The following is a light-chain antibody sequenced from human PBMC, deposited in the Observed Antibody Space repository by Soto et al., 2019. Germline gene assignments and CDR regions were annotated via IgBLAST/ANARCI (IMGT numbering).Light chain of an antibody. V-gene: IGKV1-5*03. J-gene: IGKJ4*01. Sequence: DIQMTQSPSTLSASVGDRVTITCRASQSISTWLAWYQQKPGKAPKLLIYKASNLEGGVPSRFSGSGSGTEFTITINSLQPDDFATYYCQQYQPYPLTFGGGTTVEIK. CDR1: QSISTW. CDR2: KAS. CDR3: QQYQPYPLT.